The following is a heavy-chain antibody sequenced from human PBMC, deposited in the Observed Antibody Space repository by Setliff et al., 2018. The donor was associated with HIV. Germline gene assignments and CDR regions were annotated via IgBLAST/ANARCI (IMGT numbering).Heavy chain of an antibody. V-gene: IGHV4-61*09. J-gene: IGHJ6*03. Sequence: SETLSLTCTVSGGSISGAYDYWTWIRQPAGKGLGWIGHMYTSGSTNYNPPLRSRLTISVDTSKNQFSLKLRSITAADTAVYYCAREHSGTYPDFSFYMDVWGKGTTVTVS. D-gene: IGHD1-26*01. CDR3: AREHSGTYPDFSFYMDV. CDR1: GGSISGAYDY. CDR2: MYTSGST.